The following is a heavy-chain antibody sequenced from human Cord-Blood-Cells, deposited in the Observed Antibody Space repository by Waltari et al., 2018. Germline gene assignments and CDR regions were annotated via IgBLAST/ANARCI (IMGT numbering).Heavy chain of an antibody. J-gene: IGHJ2*01. CDR2: MRGSGGST. Sequence: EVQLLESGGGLVQPGGSLRLSCAASGFTFSSYAMSWVRQAPGKGLGWVSVMRGSGGSTYYAGSVKGRCTISRDNSKNTLYLQMNSLRAEDTAVYYCANPGAYWYFDLWGRGTLVTVSS. D-gene: IGHD7-27*01. CDR3: ANPGAYWYFDL. V-gene: IGHV3-23*01. CDR1: GFTFSSYA.